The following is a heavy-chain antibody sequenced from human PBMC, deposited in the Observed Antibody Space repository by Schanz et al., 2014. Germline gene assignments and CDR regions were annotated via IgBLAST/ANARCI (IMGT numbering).Heavy chain of an antibody. V-gene: IGHV1-2*04. Sequence: QVQLVQSGAEVKKPGASVKVSCKASGYTFSDSYVHWVRQAPGQGLEWMGWINPDSGHTNFAQKFQGWVTMTSIESITAAFMELSRLKFDNTCVYYFAKSRRSTSGGFNYSFVPYHYYGLDVWGQGTTVIVSS. J-gene: IGHJ6*02. CDR3: AKSRRSTSGGFNYSFVPYHYYGLDV. D-gene: IGHD2-21*01. CDR1: GYTFSDSY. CDR2: INPDSGHT.